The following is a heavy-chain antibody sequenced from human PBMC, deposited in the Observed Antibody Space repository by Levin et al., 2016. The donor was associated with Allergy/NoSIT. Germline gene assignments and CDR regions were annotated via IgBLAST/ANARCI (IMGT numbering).Heavy chain of an antibody. CDR3: ARSLGEGFFDF. J-gene: IGHJ4*02. CDR1: GFTFSTYS. CDR2: IRSSSKYI. V-gene: IGHV3-21*01. Sequence: GESLKISCAASGFTFSTYSMNWVRQAPGKGLEWVASIRSSSKYIYYADSVKGRFTISRDNAKNSLYLQMNSLRVDDTAVYSCARSLGEGFFDFWGQGALVLVSS. D-gene: IGHD3-10*01.